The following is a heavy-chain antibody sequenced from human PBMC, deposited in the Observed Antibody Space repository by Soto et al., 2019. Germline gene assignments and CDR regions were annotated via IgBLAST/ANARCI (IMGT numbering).Heavy chain of an antibody. CDR2: IIPIFGTA. D-gene: IGHD3-10*01. J-gene: IGHJ5*02. V-gene: IGHV1-69*12. Sequence: QVQLVQSGAEVKKPGSSVKVSCKASGGTFSSYAISWVRQAPGQGLEWMGGIIPIFGTANYAQKFQGRVTITADESTSKAYMARSSLRSEDAAVYYCARDKRFGELAVGTWGQGTLVTVCS. CDR1: GGTFSSYA. CDR3: ARDKRFGELAVGT.